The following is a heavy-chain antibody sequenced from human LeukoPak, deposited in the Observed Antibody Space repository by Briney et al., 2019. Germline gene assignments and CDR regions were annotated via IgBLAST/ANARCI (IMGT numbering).Heavy chain of an antibody. CDR2: IYTSGSI. Sequence: PSETLSLTCTVSGGSISSGSYYWSWIRQPAGKGLEWIGRIYTSGSINHNPSLKSRVTMSVHTSKNQFSLKLSSVTAADTAVYYCARDQRELPYWGQGILVTVSS. J-gene: IGHJ4*02. V-gene: IGHV4-61*02. CDR1: GGSISSGSYY. CDR3: ARDQRELPY. D-gene: IGHD1-7*01.